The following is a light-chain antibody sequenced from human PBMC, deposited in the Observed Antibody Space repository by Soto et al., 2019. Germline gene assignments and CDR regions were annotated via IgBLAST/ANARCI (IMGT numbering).Light chain of an antibody. V-gene: IGKV3-20*01. CDR2: GAS. CDR1: QSISSNY. Sequence: EIVLTQSPGTLSMSTGERATLSCRASQSISSNYLAWYQQKPGQAPRLLIYGASSRATGIPDRFSGSGSGTDFTLTISRLEAEDFAVYYCQQYSSSPRTFGQGNKVEFK. J-gene: IGKJ1*01. CDR3: QQYSSSPRT.